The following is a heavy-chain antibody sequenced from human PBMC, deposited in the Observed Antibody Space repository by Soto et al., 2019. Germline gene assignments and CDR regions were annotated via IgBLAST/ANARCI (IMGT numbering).Heavy chain of an antibody. D-gene: IGHD5-18*01. CDR1: Y. CDR3: ARAFGETAYSYGS. V-gene: IGHV4-30-4*01. J-gene: IGHJ5*02. Sequence: YWIWIRQPPGNGLEWIGYIYYSGSTYYNPSLKSRVTISVDASKNQFSLKLSSVTAADTAVYYCARAFGETAYSYGSWGQGTLVTVS. CDR2: IYYSGST.